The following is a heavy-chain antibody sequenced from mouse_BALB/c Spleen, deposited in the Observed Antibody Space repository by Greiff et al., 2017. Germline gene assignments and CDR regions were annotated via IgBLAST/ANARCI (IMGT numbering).Heavy chain of an antibody. CDR3: TRFSLYGNLDY. D-gene: IGHD2-1*01. V-gene: IGHV1S22*01. CDR1: GYTFTSYW. J-gene: IGHJ2*01. CDR2: IYPGSGST. Sequence: LQQPGSELVRPGASVKLSCKASGYTFTSYWMHWVKQRHGQGLEWIGNIYPGSGSTNYDEKFKSKGTLTVDTSSSTAYMHLSSLTSEDSAVYYCTRFSLYGNLDYWGQGTTLTVSS.